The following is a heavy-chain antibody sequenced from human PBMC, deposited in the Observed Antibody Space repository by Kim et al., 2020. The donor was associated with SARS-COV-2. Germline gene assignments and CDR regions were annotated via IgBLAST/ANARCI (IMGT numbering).Heavy chain of an antibody. V-gene: IGHV3-23*01. CDR3: AKDEVVGITMVRGVIHGYFQH. CDR2: ISGSGGST. Sequence: GGSLRLSCAASGFTFSSYAMSWVRQAPGKGLEWVSAISGSGGSTYYADSVKGRFTISRDNSKNTLYLQMNSLRAEDTAVYYCAKDEVVGITMVRGVIHGYFQHWGQGTLVTVSS. CDR1: GFTFSSYA. D-gene: IGHD3-10*01. J-gene: IGHJ1*01.